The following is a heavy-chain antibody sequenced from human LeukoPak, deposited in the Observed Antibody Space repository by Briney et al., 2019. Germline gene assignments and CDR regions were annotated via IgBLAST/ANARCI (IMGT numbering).Heavy chain of an antibody. D-gene: IGHD3-3*01. CDR3: ARHNDGYYDFWSSYALAWFDP. CDR2: INHSGST. J-gene: IGHJ5*02. V-gene: IGHV4-34*01. Sequence: SETLSLTCAVYGGSFSGYYWSWIRQPPGKGLEWIGEINHSGSTNYNPSLKSRVTISVDTSKNQFSLKLSSVTAADTAVYYCARHNDGYYDFWSSYALAWFDPWGQGTLVTVSS. CDR1: GGSFSGYY.